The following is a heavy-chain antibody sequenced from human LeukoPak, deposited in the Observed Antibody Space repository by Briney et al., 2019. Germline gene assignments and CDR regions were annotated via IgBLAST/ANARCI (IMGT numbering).Heavy chain of an antibody. V-gene: IGHV4-59*01. CDR1: GGSLSSYY. Sequence: PSETLSLTCTVSGGSLSSYYWSWIRQPPGKGLEWIGYIYYSGSTNYNPSLKSRVTISVDTSKNQFSLKLSSVTAADTAVYYCARDLELRAFDIWGQGTMVTVSS. CDR2: IYYSGST. CDR3: ARDLELRAFDI. D-gene: IGHD1-26*01. J-gene: IGHJ3*02.